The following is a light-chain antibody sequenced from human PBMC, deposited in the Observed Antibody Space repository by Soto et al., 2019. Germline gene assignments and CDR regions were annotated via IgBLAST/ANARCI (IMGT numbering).Light chain of an antibody. CDR3: LQDYSFPLT. CDR2: AAS. J-gene: IGKJ4*01. V-gene: IGKV1-6*01. CDR1: QGIRND. Sequence: AIQMTQSPSSLSASVGDRVTITCRASQGIRNDLGWYQQKPGKAPKLLIYAASSLHSGVPSRFSGSGAGTDFSLTISSLQHEDSETYYCLQDYSFPLTLGGGTKVDIK.